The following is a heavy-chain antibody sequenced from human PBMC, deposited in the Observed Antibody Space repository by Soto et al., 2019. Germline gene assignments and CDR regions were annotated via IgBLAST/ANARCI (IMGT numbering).Heavy chain of an antibody. J-gene: IGHJ6*02. CDR3: ARWAYSSSSFGGGYYYGMDV. CDR1: GFTFSDYY. Sequence: GGSLRLSCAASGFTFSDYYMSWIRQAPGKGLEWVSYISSSSSYTNYADSVKGRFTITRDNAKNSLYLQMNSLRAEDTAVYYCARWAYSSSSFGGGYYYGMDVWGQGTTVTVSS. V-gene: IGHV3-11*06. D-gene: IGHD6-6*01. CDR2: ISSSSSYT.